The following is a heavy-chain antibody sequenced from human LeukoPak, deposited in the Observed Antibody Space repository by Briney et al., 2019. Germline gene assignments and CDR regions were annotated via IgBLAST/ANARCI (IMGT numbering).Heavy chain of an antibody. CDR2: IHPRSGEI. J-gene: IGHJ4*02. V-gene: IGHV1-2*02. D-gene: IGHD3-10*01. CDR1: GYSFTAFY. Sequence: GASVKVSCKASGYSFTAFYIHWVRQARGQGLEWMGWIHPRSGEINYAQKFQGRVTMTRDTSISTAYMDLSSLGSDDTAVYYCARDGEYGTGSYYRGCFDYWGQGILVTVSS. CDR3: ARDGEYGTGSYYRGCFDY.